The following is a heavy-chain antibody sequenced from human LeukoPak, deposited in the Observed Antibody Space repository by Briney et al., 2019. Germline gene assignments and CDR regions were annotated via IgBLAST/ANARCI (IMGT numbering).Heavy chain of an antibody. V-gene: IGHV4-39*07. D-gene: IGHD3-10*01. J-gene: IGHJ6*03. Sequence: SETLSLTCTVSGGSISSSPYYWGWIRQPPGKGLEWIGSIYYSGTTHYSPSLESRVTISVDTSKNQFSLKLSSVTAADTAVYYCARVRAPMVRGVIHYYYYYYMDVWGKGTTVTISS. CDR2: IYYSGTT. CDR1: GGSISSSPYY. CDR3: ARVRAPMVRGVIHYYYYYYMDV.